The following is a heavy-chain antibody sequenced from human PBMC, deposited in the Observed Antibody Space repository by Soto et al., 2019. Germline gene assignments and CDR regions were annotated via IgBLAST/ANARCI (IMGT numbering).Heavy chain of an antibody. CDR3: AREPPRATAGLNYFDP. J-gene: IGHJ5*02. V-gene: IGHV1-18*01. Sequence: QVQLVQSGTEVKEPGASVKISCKASGYTFTNFGISWVRQAPGQGLEWMGWISAFNGHTHYAQKFQGRVTLTTDTYTPTAFLELRSLRSDDTAVYFCAREPPRATAGLNYFDPWGQGALVSVSS. CDR2: ISAFNGHT. D-gene: IGHD6-13*01. CDR1: GYTFTNFG.